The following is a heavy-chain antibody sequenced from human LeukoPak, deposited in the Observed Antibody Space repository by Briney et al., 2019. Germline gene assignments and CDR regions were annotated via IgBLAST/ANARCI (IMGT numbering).Heavy chain of an antibody. J-gene: IGHJ6*03. CDR1: GYTFTSYD. CDR2: MNPNSGNT. D-gene: IGHD6-25*01. V-gene: IGHV1-8*03. Sequence: ASVKVSCKASGYTFTSYDINWVRQATEQGLEWMGWMNPNSGNTGYAQKFQGRVTITRNTSISTAYMELSSLRSEDTAVYYCASAQRSLGGYYYYMDVWGKGTTVTVSS. CDR3: ASAQRSLGGYYYYMDV.